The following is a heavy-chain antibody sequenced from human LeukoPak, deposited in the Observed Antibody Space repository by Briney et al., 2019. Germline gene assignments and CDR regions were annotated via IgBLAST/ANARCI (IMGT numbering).Heavy chain of an antibody. CDR3: ARGLFLSGYLDAFDL. V-gene: IGHV3-53*01. Sequence: GGSLRLSCAASGFIVRNKYMTWVRQARGKGVEWVSHIYSDGRTYYASSVRGRCTISRDNSKNTLYVQMNSLRVEDTAVYYCARGLFLSGYLDAFDLWGQGTVVTVSS. CDR2: IYSDGRT. D-gene: IGHD3-22*01. J-gene: IGHJ3*01. CDR1: GFIVRNKY.